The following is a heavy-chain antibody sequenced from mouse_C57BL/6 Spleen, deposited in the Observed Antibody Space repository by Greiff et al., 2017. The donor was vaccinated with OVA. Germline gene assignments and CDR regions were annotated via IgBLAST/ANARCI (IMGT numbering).Heavy chain of an antibody. CDR3: ARPPYYDYDRYFDV. Sequence: EVQLVESGGDLVKPGGSLKLSCAASGFTFSSYGMSWVRQTPGKRLEWVATISSGGSCTYYPESVKGRFTISRDNAKNTLYLQMSSLKSEDTAMYYCARPPYYDYDRYFDVWGTGTTVTVSS. D-gene: IGHD2-4*01. V-gene: IGHV5-6*01. J-gene: IGHJ1*03. CDR2: ISSGGSCT. CDR1: GFTFSSYG.